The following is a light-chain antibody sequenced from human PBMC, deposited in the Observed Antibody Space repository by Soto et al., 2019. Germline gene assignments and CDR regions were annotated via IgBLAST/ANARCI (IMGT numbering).Light chain of an antibody. CDR1: QAVPNN. J-gene: IGKJ4*01. V-gene: IGKV1-9*01. CDR2: EES. Sequence: DIHLTQSPSFLSASVGDRVTITCRPSQAVPNNMAWYQQKPGKPPKLLIYEESTLHSGVPSRFSGRKSGTQFTLTIDILQPEDFATYYCQQVKTYPRTFCGGTKVEIK. CDR3: QQVKTYPRT.